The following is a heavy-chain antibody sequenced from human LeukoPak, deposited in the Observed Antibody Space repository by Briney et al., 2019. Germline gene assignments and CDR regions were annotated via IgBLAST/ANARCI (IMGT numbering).Heavy chain of an antibody. V-gene: IGHV3-30*18. D-gene: IGHD3-3*01. Sequence: GGSLRLSCAASGFTFSTYGMHWVRQAPGKGLEWVAVISYDGSNKNHADSVKGRFTISRDNSKNTLYLQMNSLRAEDTAVYYCANQILGVVYWGQGTLVTVSS. CDR3: ANQILGVVY. CDR2: ISYDGSNK. CDR1: GFTFSTYG. J-gene: IGHJ4*02.